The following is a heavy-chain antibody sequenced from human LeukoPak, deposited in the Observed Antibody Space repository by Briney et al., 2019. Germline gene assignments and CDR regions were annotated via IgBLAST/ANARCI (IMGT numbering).Heavy chain of an antibody. D-gene: IGHD3-22*01. Sequence: PSETLSLTCTVSGGSISSYYWSWIRQPPGKGLEWIGYIYYSGCTNYNPSLKSRVTISVDTSKNQFSLKLSTVTAADTAVYYCARGRGPYYDSSGYYRDAFDIWGQGTMVTVSS. CDR1: GGSISSYY. V-gene: IGHV4-59*01. CDR3: ARGRGPYYDSSGYYRDAFDI. CDR2: IYYSGCT. J-gene: IGHJ3*02.